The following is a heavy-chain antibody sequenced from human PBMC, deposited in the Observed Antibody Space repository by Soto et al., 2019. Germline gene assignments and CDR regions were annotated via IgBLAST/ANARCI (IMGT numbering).Heavy chain of an antibody. Sequence: QVQLMESGGGVIQPGRSLRLSCAASGFSFSTFGMHWVRQAPGKGLEWVAVITFDGDYKRYGDSVKDRFTISRDNSKNTLYLQMNSVKVEDTAVYYCVKYGSSLGAEWGPGTLVTVSS. V-gene: IGHV3-30*18. J-gene: IGHJ4*02. CDR2: ITFDGDYK. CDR1: GFSFSTFG. CDR3: VKYGSSLGAE. D-gene: IGHD3-16*01.